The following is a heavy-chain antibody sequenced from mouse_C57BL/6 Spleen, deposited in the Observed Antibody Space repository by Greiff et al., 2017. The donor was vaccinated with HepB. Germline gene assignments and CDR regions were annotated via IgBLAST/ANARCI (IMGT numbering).Heavy chain of an antibody. V-gene: IGHV1-69*01. D-gene: IGHD2-3*01. CDR1: GYTFTSYW. J-gene: IGHJ2*01. Sequence: VQLQQPGAELVMPGASVKLSCKASGYTFTSYWMHWVKQRPGQGLEWIGEIDPSDSYTNYNQKFKGKSTLTVDKSSSTAYMQLSSLTSEDSAVYYCARLDGYLDYWGQGTTLTVSS. CDR2: IDPSDSYT. CDR3: ARLDGYLDY.